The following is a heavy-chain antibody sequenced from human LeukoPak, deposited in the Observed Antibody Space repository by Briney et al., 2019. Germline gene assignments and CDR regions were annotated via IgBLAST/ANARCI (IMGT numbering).Heavy chain of an antibody. CDR2: TSYDGSRK. D-gene: IGHD5-18*01. CDR1: GFTISSYG. CDR3: AKDQDSYGLDF. V-gene: IGHV3-30*18. Sequence: GGSLRLSCAASGFTISSYGMHWVRQAPGKGLEWVAVTSYDGSRKNYADSVKGRFTISRDNSKNTLELQMSSLRAEDTAVYYCAKDQDSYGLDFWGQGTLVTVSS. J-gene: IGHJ4*02.